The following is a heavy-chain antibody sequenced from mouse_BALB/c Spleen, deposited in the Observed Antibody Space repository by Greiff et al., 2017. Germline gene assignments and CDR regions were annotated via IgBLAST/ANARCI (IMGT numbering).Heavy chain of an antibody. Sequence: VQLQQSGAELVRPGTSVKVSCKASGYAFTNYLIEWVKQRPGQGLEWIGVINPGSGSTNYNEKFKGKATFTADTSSNTAYMQLSSLTSEDSAVYYCAREIYYDYDGGFAYWGQGTLVTVSA. CDR3: AREIYYDYDGGFAY. CDR2: INPGSGST. J-gene: IGHJ3*01. V-gene: IGHV1-54*02. D-gene: IGHD2-4*01. CDR1: GYAFTNYL.